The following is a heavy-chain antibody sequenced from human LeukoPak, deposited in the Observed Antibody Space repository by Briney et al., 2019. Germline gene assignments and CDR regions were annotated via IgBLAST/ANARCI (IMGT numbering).Heavy chain of an antibody. J-gene: IGHJ4*02. V-gene: IGHV3-21*01. D-gene: IGHD5-18*01. Sequence: GGSLRLSCAASGFTFSSYSMNWVRQDPGKGLEWVSSISSSSSYIYYADSVKGRFTTSRDNAMNSLYLQMNSLRAEDTAVYYCARESRDTAMVRYWGQGTLVTVPS. CDR3: ARESRDTAMVRY. CDR2: ISSSSSYI. CDR1: GFTFSSYS.